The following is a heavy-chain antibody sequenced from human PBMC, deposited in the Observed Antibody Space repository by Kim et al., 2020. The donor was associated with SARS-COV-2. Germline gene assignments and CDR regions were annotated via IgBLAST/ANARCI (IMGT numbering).Heavy chain of an antibody. CDR1: IGSLSGHY. Sequence: SETLSLTCAVYIGSLSGHYWSWIRQSPGKGPEWIGVIHQNGRTNYNSSLKSRVTISMDTSKSQFSLKVNLMTAADTGFYYCARGRAGVVPAPILGLGPHYDYFIMDVWGHGTTVTVSS. CDR3: ARGRAGVVPAPILGLGPHYDYFIMDV. J-gene: IGHJ6*03. D-gene: IGHD2-2*02. V-gene: IGHV4-34*01. CDR2: IHQNGRT.